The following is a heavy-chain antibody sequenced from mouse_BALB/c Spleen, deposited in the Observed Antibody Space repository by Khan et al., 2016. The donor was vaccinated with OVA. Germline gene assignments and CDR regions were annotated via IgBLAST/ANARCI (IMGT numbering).Heavy chain of an antibody. CDR2: ISYSGST. Sequence: EVKLQESGPGLVKPSQSLSLTCTVTGYSITSDYAWNWIRQFPGKKLEWMGYISYSGSTSYNPSLKSRISITRDTSKNQFFLQLNSVTTEYTATYYCARDGSRYNYAMDYWGQGTAVTVSS. CDR3: ARDGSRYNYAMDY. J-gene: IGHJ4*01. CDR1: GYSITSDYA. V-gene: IGHV3-2*02. D-gene: IGHD2-3*01.